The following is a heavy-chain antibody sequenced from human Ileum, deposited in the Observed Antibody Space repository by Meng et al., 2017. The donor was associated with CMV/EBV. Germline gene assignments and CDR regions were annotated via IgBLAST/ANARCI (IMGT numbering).Heavy chain of an antibody. CDR2: ISYSGST. CDR3: ARAVAGWYFDL. Sequence: QVKLQESGPGLVNPSQTLSLTCTVSGGSISSGDYWWSWIRQPPGMGLEWIGYISYSGSTYYNPSLRSRVTVSVDTSNNQFSLDLRSGTAADTAVYYCARAVAGWYFDLWGRGTLVTVSS. CDR1: GGSISSGDYW. J-gene: IGHJ2*01. V-gene: IGHV4-30-4*08. D-gene: IGHD3-10*01.